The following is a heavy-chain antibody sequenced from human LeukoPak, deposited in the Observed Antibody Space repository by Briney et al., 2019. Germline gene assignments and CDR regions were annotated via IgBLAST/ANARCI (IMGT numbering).Heavy chain of an antibody. CDR3: ARGGRDWFDP. D-gene: IGHD6-25*01. CDR2: IYYTGST. Sequence: SETLSLTCTVSGGSISSYQGSWIRQPPGKGLEWIGYIYYTGSTDYNPSLKSRVTISVDTSKNQFSLKLSSVTAADTAVYYCARGGRDWFDPWGQGTLVTVSS. V-gene: IGHV4-59*01. CDR1: GGSISSYQ. J-gene: IGHJ5*02.